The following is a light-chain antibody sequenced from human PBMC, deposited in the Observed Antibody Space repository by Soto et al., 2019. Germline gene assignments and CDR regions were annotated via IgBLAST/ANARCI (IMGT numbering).Light chain of an antibody. J-gene: IGKJ1*01. CDR1: QGISSW. Sequence: DIQMTQAPSSVSASVGDRVTITCRASQGISSWLAWYQQKPGRAPQLLIYVISTLQSGVPSRFSGSGSGTVFTLTISSLQPEDFATYYCQQGKSFPWTVGQGTKVDSK. CDR3: QQGKSFPWT. V-gene: IGKV1-12*01. CDR2: VIS.